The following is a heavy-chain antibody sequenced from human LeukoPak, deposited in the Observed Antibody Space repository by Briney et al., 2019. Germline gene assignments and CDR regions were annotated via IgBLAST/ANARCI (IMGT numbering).Heavy chain of an antibody. J-gene: IGHJ4*02. CDR1: GFPFSKPL. D-gene: IGHD4-17*01. Sequence: GSPRPSRGASGFPFSKPLMNLVRQASRKGLGWVGRIKSKTDGGTTDYAAPVKGRFTISRDDSKNTLYLQMNSLRVEDTAVYYCANQVGVTTDFDYWGQGTLVTVSS. V-gene: IGHV3-15*01. CDR3: ANQVGVTTDFDY. CDR2: IKSKTDGGTT.